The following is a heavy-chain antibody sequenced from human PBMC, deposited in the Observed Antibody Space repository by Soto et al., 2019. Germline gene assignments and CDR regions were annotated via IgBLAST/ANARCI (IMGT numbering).Heavy chain of an antibody. J-gene: IGHJ6*02. V-gene: IGHV5-10-1*01. CDR2: IDPSDSEA. CDR3: VRLTGRSAYGLDV. D-gene: IGHD7-27*01. Sequence: GASLKISCQASGYTFTKNWISWVRQMPVKGLDWMGRIDPSDSEAKYNRSVEGYARLLVEKFTSTGYLEWSSLKASDSAMYYCVRLTGRSAYGLDVWGQGTTVTVSS. CDR1: GYTFTKNW.